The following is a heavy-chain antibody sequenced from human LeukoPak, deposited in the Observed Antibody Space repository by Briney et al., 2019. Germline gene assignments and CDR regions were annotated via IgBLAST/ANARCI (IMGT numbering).Heavy chain of an antibody. CDR3: ASLNRPATLYCSGGSCLRGYNWFDP. D-gene: IGHD2-15*01. Sequence: SVKVSCKASGGTFSSYAISWVRQAPGQGLEWMGGIIPIFGTANYAQKFQGRVTITADKSTSTAYMELSSLRSEDTAVYYCASLNRPATLYCSGGSCLRGYNWFDPWGQGTLVTVSS. CDR1: GGTFSSYA. J-gene: IGHJ5*02. V-gene: IGHV1-69*06. CDR2: IIPIFGTA.